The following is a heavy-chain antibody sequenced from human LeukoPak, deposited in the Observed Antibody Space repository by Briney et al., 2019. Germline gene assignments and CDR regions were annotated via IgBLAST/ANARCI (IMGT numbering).Heavy chain of an antibody. J-gene: IGHJ5*02. CDR3: ARNKYYYGLGNYGVPNWFDP. CDR1: GDSISSSNCY. CDR2: IYFSGCT. V-gene: IGHV4-39*01. Sequence: SETLSLTCTVSGDSISSSNCYWGWIRQPPGKGLEWIGSIYFSGCTYYNASLKSRVTISVNTSKNQFSLKLSSVTATDTAVYYCARNKYYYGLGNYGVPNWFDPWGQGTLVTVSS. D-gene: IGHD3-10*01.